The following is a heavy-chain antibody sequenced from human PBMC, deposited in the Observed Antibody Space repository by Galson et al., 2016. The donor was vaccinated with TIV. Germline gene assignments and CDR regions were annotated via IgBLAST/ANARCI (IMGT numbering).Heavy chain of an antibody. CDR2: IKQDGTDQ. D-gene: IGHD4-17*01. J-gene: IGHJ4*02. CDR3: ARDWDDYGAHSALDD. Sequence: SLRLSCAASGFTFSTYWMSWVRQAPGEGLQWVANIKQDGTDQNYVDSVKGRFSISRDNAKNSLFLQMNTLRPADTAVYYCARDWDDYGAHSALDDWGQGTLVTVSS. V-gene: IGHV3-7*01. CDR1: GFTFSTYW.